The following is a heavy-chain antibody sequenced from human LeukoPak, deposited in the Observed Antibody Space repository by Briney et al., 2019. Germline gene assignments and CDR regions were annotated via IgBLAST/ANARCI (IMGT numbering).Heavy chain of an antibody. CDR3: ARGHRLWGLPDY. CDR2: IYYSGST. J-gene: IGHJ4*02. V-gene: IGHV4-59*01. D-gene: IGHD3-16*01. Sequence: SETLSLTCTVSGGSISSYYCSWIRQPPGKGLEWIGYIYYSGSTNYNPSLKSRVTISVDTSKNQFSLKLSSVTAADTAVYYCARGHRLWGLPDYWGQGTLVTVSS. CDR1: GGSISSYY.